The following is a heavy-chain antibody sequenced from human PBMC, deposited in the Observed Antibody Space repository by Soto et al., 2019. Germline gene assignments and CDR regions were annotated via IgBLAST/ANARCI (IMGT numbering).Heavy chain of an antibody. CDR1: GDSMSSSDYY. D-gene: IGHD6-19*01. V-gene: IGHV4-39*01. CDR2: IYYSGST. J-gene: IGHJ4*02. Sequence: QLQLHESGPGLVKPSETLSLTCAVSGDSMSSSDYYWGWIRQPPGNGLEWIGSIYYSGSTCDNPFPQSRAAISVDTSKNQFSLKLKSVTAADTAIYYCARRTVNIRTFYSGLKTHCFDYWGQGAPVTVSS. CDR3: ARRTVNIRTFYSGLKTHCFDY.